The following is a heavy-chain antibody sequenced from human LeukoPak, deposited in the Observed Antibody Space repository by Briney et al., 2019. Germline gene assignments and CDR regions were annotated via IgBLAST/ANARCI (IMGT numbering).Heavy chain of an antibody. V-gene: IGHV4-59*01. CDR2: IYYSGST. CDR1: GGSFSGYY. Sequence: SETLSLTCAVYGGSFSGYYWSWIRQPPGKGLEWIGYIYYSGSTNYNPSLKSRVTISVDTSKNQFSLKLSSVTAADTAVYYCARGFLRYFDWLLEGFDYWGQGTLVTVSS. D-gene: IGHD3-9*01. CDR3: ARGFLRYFDWLLEGFDY. J-gene: IGHJ4*02.